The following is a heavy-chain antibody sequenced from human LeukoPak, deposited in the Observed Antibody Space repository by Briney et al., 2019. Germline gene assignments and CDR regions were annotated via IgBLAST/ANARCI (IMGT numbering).Heavy chain of an antibody. CDR3: ASGLRRSYSLDYFDY. D-gene: IGHD1-26*01. V-gene: IGHV1-18*01. Sequence: ASVKVSCKASGYTFTSYGISWVRQAPGQGLEWMGWISAYNGNTNYAQKLQGRVTMTTDTSTSTAYMELRSLRSDDTAVYHCASGLRRSYSLDYFDYWGQGTLVTVSS. CDR1: GYTFTSYG. J-gene: IGHJ4*02. CDR2: ISAYNGNT.